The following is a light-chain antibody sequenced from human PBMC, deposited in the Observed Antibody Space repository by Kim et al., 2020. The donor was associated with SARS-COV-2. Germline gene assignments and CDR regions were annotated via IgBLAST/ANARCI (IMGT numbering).Light chain of an antibody. CDR1: SRDVGGYNY. Sequence: GPSLTISCTGTSRDVGGYNYVSWYQQPPGKAPKLMIYDVSKRPSGVSNRFSGSKSGNTASLTISGLQAEDEADYYCSSYTSSSTLVFGGGTQLTVL. V-gene: IGLV2-14*04. J-gene: IGLJ3*02. CDR2: DVS. CDR3: SSYTSSSTLV.